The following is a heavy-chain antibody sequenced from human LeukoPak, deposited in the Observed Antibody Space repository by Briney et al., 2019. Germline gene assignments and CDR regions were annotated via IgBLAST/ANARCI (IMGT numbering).Heavy chain of an antibody. CDR3: ARGAYGDK. CDR2: ISTQSGNT. D-gene: IGHD4-17*01. Sequence: ASVKVSCKASGYTFTSYGINWMRQAPGQGLVWMGWISTQSGNTNYAQKVQGRLTLTTDRSTNTAYMELRSLRSDDTAVYYCARGAYGDKWGQGTMVTVSS. J-gene: IGHJ4*02. V-gene: IGHV1-18*01. CDR1: GYTFTSYG.